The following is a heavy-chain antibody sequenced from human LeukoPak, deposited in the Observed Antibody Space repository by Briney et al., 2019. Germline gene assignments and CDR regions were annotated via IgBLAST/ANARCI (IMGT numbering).Heavy chain of an antibody. D-gene: IGHD6-19*01. CDR1: GFTFDDYG. CDR3: ARDSGSSGWDKSDY. CDR2: INWNGGST. J-gene: IGHJ4*02. V-gene: IGHV3-20*04. Sequence: GGSLRLSCAASGFTFDDYGMSWVRQAPGKGLEWVSGINWNGGSTGYADSVKGRFTISRDNAKNSLYLQMNSLRAEDTALYYCARDSGSSGWDKSDYWGQGTLVTVSS.